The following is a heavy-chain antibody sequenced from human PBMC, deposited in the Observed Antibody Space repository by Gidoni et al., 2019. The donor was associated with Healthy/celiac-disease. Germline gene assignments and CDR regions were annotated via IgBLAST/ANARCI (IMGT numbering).Heavy chain of an antibody. Sequence: QVQLVQSGAEVKKPGSSVKVSCKASGGTFSSYAISWVRQAPGQGLEWMGRIIPILGIANYAQKFQGRVTITADKSTSTAYMELSSLRSEDTAVYYCADDAGLTPYGSGSYSLDYWGQGTLVTVSS. J-gene: IGHJ4*02. CDR1: GGTFSSYA. V-gene: IGHV1-69*09. CDR2: IIPILGIA. D-gene: IGHD3-10*01. CDR3: ADDAGLTPYGSGSYSLDY.